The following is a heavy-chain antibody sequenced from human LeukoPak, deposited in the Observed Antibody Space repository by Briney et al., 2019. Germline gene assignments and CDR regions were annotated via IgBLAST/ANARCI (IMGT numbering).Heavy chain of an antibody. D-gene: IGHD6-19*01. CDR3: ARDRPLRRWLVGGAFDI. CDR2: ISYDGSNK. V-gene: IGHV3-30*19. J-gene: IGHJ3*02. CDR1: GFTFSSYG. Sequence: GGSLRLSCAASGFTFSSYGMHWVRLAPGKGLEWVAVISYDGSNKYYADSVKGRFTISRDNSKNTLYLQMNSLRAEDTAVYYCARDRPLRRWLVGGAFDIWGQGTMVTVSS.